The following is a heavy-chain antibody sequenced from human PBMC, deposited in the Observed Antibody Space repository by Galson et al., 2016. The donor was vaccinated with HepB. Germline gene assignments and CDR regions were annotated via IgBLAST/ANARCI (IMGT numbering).Heavy chain of an antibody. V-gene: IGHV1-46*01. CDR2: INPSGGST. CDR3: ASGSLDTAVVTYSPDN. Sequence: SVKVSCKAYGYTFTRYYMYWVRQSPGQGLEWMGIINPSGGSTRYAQKFLGRVTMTRDRSTNTVFMALSSMRSEDTAAYYCASGSLDTAVVTYSPDNWGQGTLVTVSS. D-gene: IGHD5-18*01. CDR1: GYTFTRYY. J-gene: IGHJ4*02.